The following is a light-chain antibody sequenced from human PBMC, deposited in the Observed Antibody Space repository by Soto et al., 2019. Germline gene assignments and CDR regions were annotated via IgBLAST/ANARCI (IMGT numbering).Light chain of an antibody. CDR3: QQYNNWPAT. V-gene: IGKV3-15*01. CDR2: AAS. J-gene: IGKJ1*01. CDR1: QSVSSN. Sequence: EIVMTQSPATLSVSPGERATLSCRASQSVSSNVAWYRQRPGQAPRLLIYAASTRAMNIPARFSGSGSGTEFTLTISSLQSEDFVTYYCQQYNNWPATFGQGAKVEIK.